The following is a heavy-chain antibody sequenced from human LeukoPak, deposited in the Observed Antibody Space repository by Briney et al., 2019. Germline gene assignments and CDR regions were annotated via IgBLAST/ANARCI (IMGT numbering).Heavy chain of an antibody. Sequence: PGGSLRLSCAASGFTFSSYWMHWVRQAPGKGLVWVSLINSDGSSTTYADSVRGRFTISRDNAKNTLYLQMNSLRAEDTAMYYCAKLRSKYWFDPWGQGTLVTVSS. CDR3: AKLRSKYWFDP. D-gene: IGHD4-11*01. CDR2: INSDGSST. J-gene: IGHJ5*02. CDR1: GFTFSSYW. V-gene: IGHV3-74*01.